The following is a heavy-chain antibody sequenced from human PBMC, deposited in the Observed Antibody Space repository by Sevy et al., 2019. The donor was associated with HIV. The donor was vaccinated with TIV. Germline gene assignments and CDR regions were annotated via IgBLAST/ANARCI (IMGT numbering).Heavy chain of an antibody. D-gene: IGHD3-3*01. J-gene: IGHJ6*02. CDR1: GYTFTTYD. CDR2: MSPNTGAT. V-gene: IGHV1-8*01. CDR3: ARGGNGDFWSYEYYYYGMDV. Sequence: ASVKVSCAAFGYTFTTYDINWVRQAPGQGLEWMGWMSPNTGATGFAQKFQGRVTLTRHKSITTAYMELSSLTYEDTAIYYCARGGNGDFWSYEYYYYGMDVWGQGTTVTVSS.